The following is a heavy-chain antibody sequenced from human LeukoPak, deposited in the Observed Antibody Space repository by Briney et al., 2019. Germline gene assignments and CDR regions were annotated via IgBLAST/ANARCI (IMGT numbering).Heavy chain of an antibody. J-gene: IGHJ4*02. CDR2: ISWNSVSI. CDR1: GFTLDDHA. V-gene: IGHV3-9*01. D-gene: IGHD4-23*01. Sequence: PGGSLRLSCAASGFTLDDHAMHWVRQAPGKGLEWVSGISWNSVSIGYADSVKGRFTISRDNAKNSLYLQMNSLRVEDTALYYCAKIDYGGIGWGQGALVTVSS. CDR3: AKIDYGGIG.